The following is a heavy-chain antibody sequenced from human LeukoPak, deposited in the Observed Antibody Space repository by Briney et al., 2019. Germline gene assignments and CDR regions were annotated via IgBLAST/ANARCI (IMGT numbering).Heavy chain of an antibody. Sequence: GGSLRLSCAASGFTFSNAWMSWVRQAPGKGLEWVGRIKSKTDGGTTDYAAPVKGRFTIPRDDSKNTLYLQMNSLKTEDTAVYYCTTCSGGSCYSVSFDYWGQGTLVTVSS. D-gene: IGHD2-15*01. V-gene: IGHV3-15*01. J-gene: IGHJ4*02. CDR1: GFTFSNAW. CDR3: TTCSGGSCYSVSFDY. CDR2: IKSKTDGGTT.